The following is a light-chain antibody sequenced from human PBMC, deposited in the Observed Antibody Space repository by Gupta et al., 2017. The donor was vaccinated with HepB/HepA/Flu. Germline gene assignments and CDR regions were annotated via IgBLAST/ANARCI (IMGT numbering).Light chain of an antibody. V-gene: IGKV4-1*01. CDR3: QKSYSPPWT. CDR2: WAS. Sequence: DIAMTQFPDSLAVSLGERVTIHCRSSQSLLSTSNKKNKLTWYQQKPGQPNKVISYWASTRDSGVPDRCSGSGSGTDCTPTSGSLEAEDVAVYYGQKSYSPPWTFGQGTKVEIK. CDR1: QSLLSTSNKKNK. J-gene: IGKJ1*01.